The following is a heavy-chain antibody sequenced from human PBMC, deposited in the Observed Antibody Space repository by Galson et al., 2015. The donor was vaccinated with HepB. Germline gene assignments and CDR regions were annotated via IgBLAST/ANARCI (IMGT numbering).Heavy chain of an antibody. CDR3: ARGLLGVTWVFDH. Sequence: SLRLSCAASGFTFSDYYMSWIRQAPGKGLEWVSYIKTTSNFTNYADSVKGRFTISRDNAKDSLYLQMDSLRVEDTAVYYCARGLLGVTWVFDHWGQGTLVTVSS. V-gene: IGHV3-11*06. D-gene: IGHD1-26*01. J-gene: IGHJ4*02. CDR2: IKTTSNFT. CDR1: GFTFSDYY.